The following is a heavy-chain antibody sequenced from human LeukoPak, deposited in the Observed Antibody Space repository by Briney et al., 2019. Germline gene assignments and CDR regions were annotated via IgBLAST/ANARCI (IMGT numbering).Heavy chain of an antibody. CDR1: GYTFTSYA. V-gene: IGHV1-3*01. CDR3: ARGRYYGSGSYPDY. D-gene: IGHD3-10*01. Sequence: ASVKVSCKASGYTFTSYAMHWVRQAPGHRLEWMGWINAGNGNTKYSQRFQGRVAITRDTSASTAFMDLSSLGSGDTAVYYCARGRYYGSGSYPDYWGQGTLVTVSS. J-gene: IGHJ4*02. CDR2: INAGNGNT.